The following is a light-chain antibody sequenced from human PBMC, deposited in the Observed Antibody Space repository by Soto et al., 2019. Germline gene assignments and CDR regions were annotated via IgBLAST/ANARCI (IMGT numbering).Light chain of an antibody. J-gene: IGKJ1*01. CDR1: QSITNW. CDR3: QQYNAYPWT. CDR2: DAS. Sequence: IHMTHSPSTLSASVLYRVTITFLASQSITNWLAWYQQKPGKAPKLLMYDASSFHSGVPSRFSGSGSGTEFTLTISSLQPDDFATYYCQQYNAYPWTFGLGTKVDIK. V-gene: IGKV1-5*01.